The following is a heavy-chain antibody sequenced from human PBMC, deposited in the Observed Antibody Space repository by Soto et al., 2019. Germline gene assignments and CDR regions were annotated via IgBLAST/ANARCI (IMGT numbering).Heavy chain of an antibody. CDR2: IYYSGST. J-gene: IGHJ4*02. V-gene: IGHV4-39*01. CDR3: ARHVIAVAGKTIDY. CDR1: GGSISSSSYY. D-gene: IGHD6-19*01. Sequence: TSETLSLTCTVSGGSISSSSYYWGWIRQPPGKGLEWIGSIYYSGSTYYNPSLKSRVTISVDTSKNQFSLKLSSVTAADTAVYYCARHVIAVAGKTIDYWGQGTLVTVSS.